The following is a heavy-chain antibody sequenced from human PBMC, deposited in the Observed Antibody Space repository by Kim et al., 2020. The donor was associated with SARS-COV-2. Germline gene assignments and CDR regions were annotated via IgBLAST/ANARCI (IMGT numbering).Heavy chain of an antibody. V-gene: IGHV7-4-1*02. CDR2: INTNTGNP. Sequence: ASVKVSCKASGYTFTSYAMNWVRQAPGQGLEWMGWINTNTGNPTYAQGFTGRFVFSLDTSVSTAYLQISSLKAEDTAVYYCARDVKGYCTNGVCYWPRYYYYYYGMDVWGQGTTVTVSS. D-gene: IGHD2-8*01. CDR3: ARDVKGYCTNGVCYWPRYYYYYYGMDV. J-gene: IGHJ6*02. CDR1: GYTFTSYA.